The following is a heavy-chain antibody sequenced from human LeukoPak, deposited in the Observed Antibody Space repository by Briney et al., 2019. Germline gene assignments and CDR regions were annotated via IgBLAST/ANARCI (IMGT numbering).Heavy chain of an antibody. CDR2: SGSDDTK. CDR1: GFTFSSYS. V-gene: IGHV3-23*01. J-gene: IGHJ4*02. CDR3: AKDTLGYCSGGICYNY. Sequence: GGSLRLSCAASGFTFSSYSMNWVRQAPGEGLEWVSASGSDDTKYYADSVKGRFTISRDNSKNTLYLQMNSLRAEDTAVYYCAKDTLGYCSGGICYNYWGQGTLVTVSS. D-gene: IGHD2-15*01.